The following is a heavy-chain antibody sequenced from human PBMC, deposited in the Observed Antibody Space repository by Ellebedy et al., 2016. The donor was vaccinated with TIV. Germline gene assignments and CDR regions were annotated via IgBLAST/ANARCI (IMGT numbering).Heavy chain of an antibody. CDR2: ISSSSSTI. Sequence: GESLKISXAASGFTFSSYSMNWVRQAPGKGLEWVSYISSSSSTIYYADSVKGRFTISRDNAKNSLYLQMNSLRAEDTAVYYCARQYSSSWDGLGAFDIWGQGTMVTVSS. D-gene: IGHD6-13*01. CDR3: ARQYSSSWDGLGAFDI. J-gene: IGHJ3*02. V-gene: IGHV3-48*01. CDR1: GFTFSSYS.